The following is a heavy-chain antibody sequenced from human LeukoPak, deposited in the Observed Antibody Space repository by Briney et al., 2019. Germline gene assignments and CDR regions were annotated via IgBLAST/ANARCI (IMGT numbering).Heavy chain of an antibody. D-gene: IGHD1-26*01. J-gene: IGHJ4*01. CDR3: ARDRVGAPFDY. V-gene: IGHV3-33*01. CDR1: GFTFNRYG. CDR2: IWYDGSNQ. Sequence: GGSLRLSCAASGFTFNRYGMHWVRQAPGKGLEWVAIIWYDGSNQHYADSVKGRFTISRDNSKNTVYLQMDSLRAEDTAVFYCARDRVGAPFDYWGQGTLVTVSS.